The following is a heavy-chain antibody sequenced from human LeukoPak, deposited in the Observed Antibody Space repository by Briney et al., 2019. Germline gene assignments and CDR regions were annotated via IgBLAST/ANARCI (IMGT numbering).Heavy chain of an antibody. CDR2: ISSSSSYI. Sequence: GGSLRLSCAASGFTFSSYSMNWVRQAPGEGLEWVSSISSSSSYIYYADSVKGRFTISRDNAKNSLYLQMNSLRAEDTAVYYCAGGLPLENTFDYWGQGTLVTVSS. J-gene: IGHJ4*02. V-gene: IGHV3-21*01. D-gene: IGHD1-14*01. CDR1: GFTFSSYS. CDR3: AGGLPLENTFDY.